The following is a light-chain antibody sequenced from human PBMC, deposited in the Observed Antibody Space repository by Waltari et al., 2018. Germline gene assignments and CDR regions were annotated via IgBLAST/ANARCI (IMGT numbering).Light chain of an antibody. V-gene: IGLV2-14*03. CDR2: DVT. CDR3: CSYTPNNWV. CDR1: SSDIGGYDY. J-gene: IGLJ3*02. Sequence: QSALTQPASVSGSPGQSITILCTGTSSDIGGYDYVSWYQQHPGNAPKLIIFDVTNRPSGVSDRFSGSKSGNTASLTISGLQADDEAVYYCCSYTPNNWVFGGGTSLTVL.